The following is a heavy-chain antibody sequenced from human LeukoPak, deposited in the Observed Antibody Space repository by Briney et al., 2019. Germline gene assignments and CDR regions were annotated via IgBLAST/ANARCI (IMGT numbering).Heavy chain of an antibody. CDR2: IYYSGST. CDR1: GGSIRSGDYS. CDR3: ARDHTETSSLNFRNYYYYGMDI. J-gene: IGHJ6*02. V-gene: IGHV4-31*03. D-gene: IGHD4-11*01. Sequence: SETLSLTCTVSGGSIRSGDYSWNWIRQHPGKGLEWIGYIYYSGSTYYNSSLTSRVTMSVDTSKNQFSLKLSSVTAADTAIYYCARDHTETSSLNFRNYYYYGMDIWGQGTTVIVSS.